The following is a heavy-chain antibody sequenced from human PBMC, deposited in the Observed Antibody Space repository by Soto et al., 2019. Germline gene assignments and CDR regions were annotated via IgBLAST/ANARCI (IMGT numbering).Heavy chain of an antibody. CDR2: ISAYNGNT. CDR1: GYTFTSYG. Sequence: QVQLVQSGAEVKKPGASVKVSCKASGYTFTSYGISWVRQAPGQGLEWMGWISAYNGNTNYAQKLQGRVTMTTDTSTSTAHMELRSLRSDDTAVYYCARVLVVVAAHPSLRFDPWGQGTLVTVSS. J-gene: IGHJ5*02. V-gene: IGHV1-18*01. D-gene: IGHD2-15*01. CDR3: ARVLVVVAAHPSLRFDP.